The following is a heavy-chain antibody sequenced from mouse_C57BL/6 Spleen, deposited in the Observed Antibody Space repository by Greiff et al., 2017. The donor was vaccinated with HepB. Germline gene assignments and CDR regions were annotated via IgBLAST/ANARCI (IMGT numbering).Heavy chain of an antibody. Sequence: QVQLQQSGAELVMPGASVKLSCKASGYTFTSYWMHWVKQRPGQGLEWIGEIDPSDSYTNYNQKFKGKSTLTVDKSSSTAYMQLSSLTSEDSAVYYCARTDYYGSLPDVWGTGTTVTVSS. D-gene: IGHD1-1*01. CDR1: GYTFTSYW. CDR3: ARTDYYGSLPDV. CDR2: IDPSDSYT. V-gene: IGHV1-69*01. J-gene: IGHJ1*03.